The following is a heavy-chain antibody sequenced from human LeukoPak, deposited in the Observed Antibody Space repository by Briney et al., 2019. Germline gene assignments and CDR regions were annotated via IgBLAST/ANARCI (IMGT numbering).Heavy chain of an antibody. CDR3: VKIPGSYSIDY. Sequence: PGGSLRLSCSASGFTFSGYATHWVRQAPGKGLEYVSAISSIGDNTYYADSVKGRFTISRDNSKNTLYLQMSSLRPEDTAVYYCVKIPGSYSIDYWGQGTLVTVSS. D-gene: IGHD3-10*01. J-gene: IGHJ4*02. CDR2: ISSIGDNT. CDR1: GFTFSGYA. V-gene: IGHV3-64D*06.